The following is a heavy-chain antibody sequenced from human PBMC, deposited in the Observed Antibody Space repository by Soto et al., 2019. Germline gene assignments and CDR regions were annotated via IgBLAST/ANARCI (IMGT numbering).Heavy chain of an antibody. J-gene: IGHJ5*02. D-gene: IGHD6-13*01. CDR2: ISGYNGNT. CDR1: GYTFTNYG. CDR3: AKVGPYRSTWHNWFDP. Sequence: ASVKVSCKASGYTFTNYGISWVRQAPGQGLEWMGWISGYNGNTNYAQKLQGRVTMTTDTSTSTAYMELRSLRSDDTAVYYCAKVGPYRSTWHNWFDPWGHGTLVTVSS. V-gene: IGHV1-18*01.